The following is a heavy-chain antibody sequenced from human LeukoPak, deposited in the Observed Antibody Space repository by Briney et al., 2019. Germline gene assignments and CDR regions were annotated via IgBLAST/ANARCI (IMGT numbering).Heavy chain of an antibody. V-gene: IGHV1-18*01. J-gene: IGHJ4*02. CDR1: GYTFTSYG. Sequence: ASVKVSCKASGYTFTSYGISWVRQAPGQGLEWMGWISAYNGNTNYAQKLQGRVTITTDTSTSTAYMELRSLRSDDTAVYYCARDLRKWELSLILFDYWGQGTLVTVSS. CDR2: ISAYNGNT. CDR3: ARDLRKWELSLILFDY. D-gene: IGHD1-26*01.